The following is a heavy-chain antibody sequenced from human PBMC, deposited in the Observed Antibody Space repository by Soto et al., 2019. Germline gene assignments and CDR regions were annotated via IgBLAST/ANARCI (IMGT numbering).Heavy chain of an antibody. CDR2: MNPNSGNT. J-gene: IGHJ6*03. CDR3: VRGWGAMVRGVIFHYYYMDV. D-gene: IGHD3-10*01. V-gene: IGHV1-8*01. Sequence: QVQLVQSGAEVKKPGASVKVSCKASGYTFTSYDINWVRQATGQGLEWMGWMNPNSGNTGYAQKFQGRVTMTRNTAISTAYMELRRLRSEDTAEYYCVRGWGAMVRGVIFHYYYMDVWGKGTTVTVSS. CDR1: GYTFTSYD.